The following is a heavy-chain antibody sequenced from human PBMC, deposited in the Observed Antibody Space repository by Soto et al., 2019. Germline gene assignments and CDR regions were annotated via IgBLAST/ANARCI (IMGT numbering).Heavy chain of an antibody. D-gene: IGHD5-12*01. J-gene: IGHJ4*02. CDR3: ARAPLDSGYDFSGNFDY. CDR2: ISSSGSTI. V-gene: IGHV3-11*01. CDR1: GFTFSDYY. Sequence: PGGSLGLSCAASGFTFSDYYMSWILQAPGKGLEWVSYISSSGSTIYYADSVKGRFTISRDNAKNSLYLQMNSLRAEDTAVYYCARAPLDSGYDFSGNFDYWRQGTLVTVSS.